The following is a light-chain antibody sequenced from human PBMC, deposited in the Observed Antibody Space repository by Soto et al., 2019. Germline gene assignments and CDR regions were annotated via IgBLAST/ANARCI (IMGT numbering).Light chain of an antibody. V-gene: IGLV1-51*01. CDR3: GTYDNSLGARL. CDR2: DND. J-gene: IGLJ2*01. CDR1: TSNIGSNY. Sequence: QSVLTQPPSVSAAPGKKVTISCSGSTSNIGSNYVSWYQQLPGTAPQLLIYDNDKRPSGIPDRFSGSKSGTSATLGITGLQTWDEADYYCGTYDNSLGARLFGGGTKLTVL.